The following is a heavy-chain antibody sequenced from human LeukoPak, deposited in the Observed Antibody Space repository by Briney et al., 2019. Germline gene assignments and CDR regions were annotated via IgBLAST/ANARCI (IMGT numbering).Heavy chain of an antibody. J-gene: IGHJ4*02. CDR3: ARKTARITGTTGYFDY. V-gene: IGHV3-21*04. CDR2: ISGSSSYI. Sequence: GGSLRLSCAASGFTFSSYNMNWVRQAPGKGLEWVSSISGSSSYIYYADSVKGRFTISRDNAKNSLYLQMTSLRAEDTAVYYCARKTARITGTTGYFDYWGQGTLVTVSS. CDR1: GFTFSSYN. D-gene: IGHD1-7*01.